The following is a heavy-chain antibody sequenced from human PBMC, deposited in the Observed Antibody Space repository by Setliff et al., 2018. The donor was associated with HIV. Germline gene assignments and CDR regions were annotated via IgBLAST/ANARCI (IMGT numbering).Heavy chain of an antibody. J-gene: IGHJ4*02. D-gene: IGHD3-3*01. CDR3: TRDPTYYDFWSGLIDY. CDR1: GFTFSDYY. V-gene: IGHV3-15*01. CDR2: IKSKTDGGTT. Sequence: PGGSLRLSCAASGFTFSDYYLTWIRQAPGKGLEWVGRIKSKTDGGTTDYAAPVKGRFTISRDDSKNTLYLQMNSLKTEDTAVYYCTRDPTYYDFWSGLIDYWGQGTLVTVSS.